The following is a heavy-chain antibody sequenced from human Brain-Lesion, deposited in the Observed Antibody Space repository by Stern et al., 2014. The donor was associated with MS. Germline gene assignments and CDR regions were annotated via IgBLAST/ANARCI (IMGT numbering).Heavy chain of an antibody. V-gene: IGHV1-2*04. Sequence: VQLVESGAEVNKPGASVRVSCEASGNSFTHFYIHWVRQAPGKGLEWMGWLTPNSGGKKFAQKFQGWVTITRDTSMTTAYMEVTSLTSDDTSVYYCARGGRYYADYWGQGTLVTVSS. CDR2: LTPNSGGK. CDR1: GNSFTHFY. D-gene: IGHD2-2*01. J-gene: IGHJ4*02. CDR3: ARGGRYYADY.